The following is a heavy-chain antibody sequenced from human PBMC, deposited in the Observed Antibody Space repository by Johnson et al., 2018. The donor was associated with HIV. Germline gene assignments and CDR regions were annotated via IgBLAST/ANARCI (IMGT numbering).Heavy chain of an antibody. CDR1: GFTFDDYC. Sequence: VQLVESWGGVVRPGGSLRLSCAASGFTFDDYCMSWVRQAPGKGLEWVSGINWNGGSTGYADSVKGRFTISRDDAKNSLYLQMNSLRAEDTALYYCARVWSGSYYSNAFDIWGQGTMVTVSS. CDR3: ARVWSGSYYSNAFDI. D-gene: IGHD1-26*01. CDR2: INWNGGST. J-gene: IGHJ3*02. V-gene: IGHV3-20*04.